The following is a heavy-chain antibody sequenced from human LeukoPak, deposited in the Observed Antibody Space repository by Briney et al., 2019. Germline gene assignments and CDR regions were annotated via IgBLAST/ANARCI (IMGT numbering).Heavy chain of an antibody. J-gene: IGHJ4*02. CDR3: ARVLNYYGSGSYLSGFDY. Sequence: GASVKVSCKASGNTFRIYAVNWVRQAPGQGLEWMGGIIPIFGTANYAQKFQGRVTITADESTRTAYMELSSLRSEDTAIYYCARVLNYYGSGSYLSGFDYWGQGTLVTVSS. V-gene: IGHV1-69*13. CDR2: IIPIFGTA. D-gene: IGHD3-10*01. CDR1: GNTFRIYA.